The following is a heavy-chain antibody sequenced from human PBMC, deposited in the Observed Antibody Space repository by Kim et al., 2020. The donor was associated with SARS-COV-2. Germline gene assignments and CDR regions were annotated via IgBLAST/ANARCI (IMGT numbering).Heavy chain of an antibody. CDR2: INHSGST. D-gene: IGHD3-22*01. Sequence: SETLSLTCAVYGGSFSGYYWSWIRQPPGKGLEWIGEINHSGSTNYNPSLKSRVTISVDTSKNQFSLKLSSVTAADTAVYYCARSLYYYDSSGYYTDAFQHWGQGTLVTVSS. CDR3: ARSLYYYDSSGYYTDAFQH. CDR1: GGSFSGYY. J-gene: IGHJ1*01. V-gene: IGHV4-34*01.